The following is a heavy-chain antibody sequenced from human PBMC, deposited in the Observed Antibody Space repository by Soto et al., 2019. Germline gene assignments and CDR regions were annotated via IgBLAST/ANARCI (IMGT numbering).Heavy chain of an antibody. Sequence: PSETLSLTCTVSGGSISSSSYYWGWIRQPPGKGLEWIGSIYYSGSTYYNPSLKSRGTISVDTSKNQFSLKLSSVTAADTAVYYCARHEVHRSGFTDYWGQGTLVTVS. CDR1: GGSISSSSYY. V-gene: IGHV4-39*01. CDR2: IYYSGST. CDR3: ARHEVHRSGFTDY. D-gene: IGHD6-19*01. J-gene: IGHJ4*02.